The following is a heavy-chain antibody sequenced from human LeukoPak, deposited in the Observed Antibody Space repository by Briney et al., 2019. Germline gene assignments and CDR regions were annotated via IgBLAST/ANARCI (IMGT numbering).Heavy chain of an antibody. Sequence: SVKVSCKASGGTFSSYAISWVRQAPGQGLEWMGRIIPIFGTANYAQKFQGRATITTDESTSTAYMELSSLRSEDTAVYYCAASNDYGDYVGYWGQGTLVTVSS. V-gene: IGHV1-69*05. CDR3: AASNDYGDYVGY. J-gene: IGHJ4*02. CDR1: GGTFSSYA. D-gene: IGHD4-17*01. CDR2: IIPIFGTA.